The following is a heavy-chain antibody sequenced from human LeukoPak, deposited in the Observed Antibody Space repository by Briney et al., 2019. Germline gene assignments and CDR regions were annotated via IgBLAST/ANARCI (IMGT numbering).Heavy chain of an antibody. Sequence: SETLSLTCTVSGGSISSGGYYWSWIRQHPGKGLEWIGYIYYSGSTYYNPSLKSRVTISVDTSKNQFSLKLSSVTAADTAVYYCARGRYDSSGRYYYFDCWGQGTLVTVSS. CDR1: GGSISSGGYY. V-gene: IGHV4-31*03. CDR3: ARGRYDSSGRYYYFDC. J-gene: IGHJ4*02. CDR2: IYYSGST. D-gene: IGHD3-22*01.